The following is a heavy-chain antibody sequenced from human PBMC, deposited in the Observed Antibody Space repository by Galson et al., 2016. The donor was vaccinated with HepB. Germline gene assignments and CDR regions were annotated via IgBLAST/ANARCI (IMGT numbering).Heavy chain of an antibody. J-gene: IGHJ4*02. CDR3: ASHAASGSYSDYFPH. CDR1: GFTFSSYS. Sequence: SLRLSCAASGFTFSSYSMNWVRQAPGKGLEWVSSISSSSSYIYYADSVKGRFTISRDNSKNTLYLQMNSLRAEDTALYYCASHAASGSYSDYFPHWGQGTLVTVSS. D-gene: IGHD3-10*01. CDR2: ISSSSSYI. V-gene: IGHV3-21*04.